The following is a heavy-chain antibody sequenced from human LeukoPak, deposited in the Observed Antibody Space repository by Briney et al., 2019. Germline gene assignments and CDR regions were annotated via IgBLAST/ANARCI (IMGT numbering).Heavy chain of an antibody. CDR2: ISPNGVIT. CDR1: GFTFRSHG. Sequence: GGSLRLSCVASGFTFRSHGMNWVRQAPGKGLEWVSGISPNGVITYYADSVKGRFTISRDNSKGTVYLQMNSLRPEDTAVYYCAKDEIPSGTWGQGTMVIVSS. D-gene: IGHD6-25*01. J-gene: IGHJ3*01. V-gene: IGHV3-23*01. CDR3: AKDEIPSGT.